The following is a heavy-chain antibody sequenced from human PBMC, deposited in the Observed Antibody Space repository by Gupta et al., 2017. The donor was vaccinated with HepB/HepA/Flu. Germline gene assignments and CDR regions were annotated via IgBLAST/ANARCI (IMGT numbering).Heavy chain of an antibody. CDR3: VKVWTVDFGSGPAY. D-gene: IGHD3-10*01. CDR2: ITGSGGST. Sequence: EVQVLESGGGFVQPGGSLRLSCAASGLTFNSYAMTWVRQAPGKGVEWVSSITGSGGSTYYADAGKGRFTISRDNSRNTVYRQMKRMRAQDTAVYYFVKVWTVDFGSGPAYGGQGTL. V-gene: IGHV3-23*01. J-gene: IGHJ4*02. CDR1: GLTFNSYA.